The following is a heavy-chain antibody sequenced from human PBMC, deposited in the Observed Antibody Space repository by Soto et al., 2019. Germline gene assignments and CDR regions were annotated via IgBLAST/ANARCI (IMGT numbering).Heavy chain of an antibody. J-gene: IGHJ4*02. Sequence: QVQLTQSGPEVKKPGASVKVSCKVSGHTLTELPMHWVRQAPGKGLEWMGGFDPEDGETIYAQKFQGRVTMTEEPSTDTAYLELSGLTSEHTAVFCCATGVTVIGTLDFWGQGTLLSVSS. CDR2: FDPEDGET. D-gene: IGHD2-21*01. CDR3: ATGVTVIGTLDF. V-gene: IGHV1-24*01. CDR1: GHTLTELP.